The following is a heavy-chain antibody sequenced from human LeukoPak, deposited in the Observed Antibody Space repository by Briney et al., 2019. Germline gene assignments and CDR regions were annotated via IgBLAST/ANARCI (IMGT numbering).Heavy chain of an antibody. CDR1: GFTFSSYA. D-gene: IGHD1-7*01. V-gene: IGHV3-21*01. J-gene: IGHJ4*02. Sequence: GGSLRLSCTASGFTFSSYAMNWVRQAPGKGLEWVSGIGAGGTFTYYADSVKGRFTISRDNAKNSLYLQMNSLRAEDTAVYYCARDLGGNYVWGQGTLVTVSS. CDR2: IGAGGTFT. CDR3: ARDLGGNYV.